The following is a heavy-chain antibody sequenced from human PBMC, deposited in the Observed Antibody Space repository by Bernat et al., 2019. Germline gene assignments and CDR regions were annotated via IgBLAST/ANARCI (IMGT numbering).Heavy chain of an antibody. CDR3: ARHGGDPYYYYDMDV. CDR2: IYPGDSDL. Sequence: EVQLVQSGAEVIKPGESLKISCKGSGYSFTNYWIGWVRQMPGKGLEWMGIIYPGDSDLKYSPSFQGQVTISADKAISTAYLQWSSLKASDTAMYYCARHGGDPYYYYDMDVWGKGTTVTVSS. D-gene: IGHD3-16*01. V-gene: IGHV5-51*01. CDR1: GYSFTNYW. J-gene: IGHJ6*03.